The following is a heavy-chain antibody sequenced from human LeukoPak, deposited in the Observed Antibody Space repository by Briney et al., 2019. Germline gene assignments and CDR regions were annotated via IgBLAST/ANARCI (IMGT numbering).Heavy chain of an antibody. D-gene: IGHD6-19*01. CDR1: GFTFSSYS. Sequence: GGSLRLSCAASGFTFSSYSMNWVRQAPGKGLEWVANIKQDGSEKYYVDSVKGRFTISRDNAKNSLYLQMNSLRAEDTAVYYCARDRYSSALLGAFDIWGQGTMVTVSS. CDR3: ARDRYSSALLGAFDI. CDR2: IKQDGSEK. V-gene: IGHV3-7*01. J-gene: IGHJ3*02.